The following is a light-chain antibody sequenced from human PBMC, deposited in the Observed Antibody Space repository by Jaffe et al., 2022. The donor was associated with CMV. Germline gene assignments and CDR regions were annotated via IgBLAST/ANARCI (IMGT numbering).Light chain of an antibody. Sequence: EIVLTQSPGTLSLSPGERATLSCRASQSVSSNYLAWYQQKPGQAPRVLIYGASSRATGIPDRFSGSGSGTDFTLTISRLEPEDFAVYYCQQYGSSPLFTFGPGTKVAIK. V-gene: IGKV3-20*01. CDR2: GAS. CDR3: QQYGSSPLFT. J-gene: IGKJ3*01. CDR1: QSVSSNY.